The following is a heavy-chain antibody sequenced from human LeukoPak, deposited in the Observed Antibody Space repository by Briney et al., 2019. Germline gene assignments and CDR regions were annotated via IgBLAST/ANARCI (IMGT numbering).Heavy chain of an antibody. Sequence: GRSLRLSCVASGFSFSSYAMHWVRQAPGKGLEWVAVISYDGSNKYYADSVKGRFTISRDNSKNTLYLQMNSLRAEDTAVYYCASRGTSDYYDSSGYYPLDYWGQGTLVTVSS. D-gene: IGHD3-22*01. J-gene: IGHJ4*02. V-gene: IGHV3-30-3*01. CDR3: ASRGTSDYYDSSGYYPLDY. CDR1: GFSFSSYA. CDR2: ISYDGSNK.